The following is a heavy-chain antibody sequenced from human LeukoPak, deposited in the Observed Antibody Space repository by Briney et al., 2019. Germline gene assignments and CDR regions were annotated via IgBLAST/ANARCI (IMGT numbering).Heavy chain of an antibody. D-gene: IGHD2-15*01. Sequence: GGSLRLSCAASGFTFSSYAMHWVRQAPGKGLEWVAVISYDGSNKYYADSVKGRFTISRDNSKNTLYLQMNSLRAEDTAVYYCAGVAAIGGEGNWFDPWGQGTLVTVSS. CDR1: GFTFSSYA. CDR2: ISYDGSNK. J-gene: IGHJ5*02. V-gene: IGHV3-30*04. CDR3: AGVAAIGGEGNWFDP.